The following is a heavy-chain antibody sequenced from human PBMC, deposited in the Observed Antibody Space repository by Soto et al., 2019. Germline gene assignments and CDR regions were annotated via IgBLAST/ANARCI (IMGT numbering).Heavy chain of an antibody. J-gene: IGHJ6*03. CDR2: INHSGST. CDR1: CGSFSGYY. D-gene: IGHD3-9*01. CDR3: ARGGTGYYDILTGYSRAYYYMDV. Sequence: SETLSLTCAVYCGSFSGYYWSWIRQPPGKGLEWIGEINHSGSTNYNPSLKSRVTISVDTSKNQFSLKLSSVTAADTAVYYCARGGTGYYDILTGYSRAYYYMDVWGKGTTVTVSS. V-gene: IGHV4-34*01.